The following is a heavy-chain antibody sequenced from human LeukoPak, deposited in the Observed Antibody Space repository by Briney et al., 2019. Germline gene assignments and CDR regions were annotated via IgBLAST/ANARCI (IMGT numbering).Heavy chain of an antibody. V-gene: IGHV3-15*01. Sequence: GGSLRLSCAASGVTFSNTWMSWVRQAPGKGLEWVGRIKTNTDGGTTDYAAPVTGRFTISRDDSKNTLHLQMHGLKNKDTAVYFCTAGGYSTDFWGQGTLVTVSS. CDR2: IKTNTDGGTT. CDR3: TAGGYSTDF. J-gene: IGHJ4*02. CDR1: GVTFSNTW. D-gene: IGHD3-10*01.